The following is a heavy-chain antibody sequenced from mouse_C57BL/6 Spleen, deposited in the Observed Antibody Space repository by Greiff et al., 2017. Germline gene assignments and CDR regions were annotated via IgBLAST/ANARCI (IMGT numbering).Heavy chain of an antibody. D-gene: IGHD2-4*01. J-gene: IGHJ3*01. V-gene: IGHV1-72*01. CDR2: IDPNSGGP. Sequence: QVQLQQPGAELVKPGASVKLSCKASGYTFPSYWMHWVKQRPGRGLEWIGRIDPNSGGPKYNEKCKSKATLTVDKPSSTGDMQLSSLTSEDSAVYYCARWGTMITKAWFAYWGQETLVTVSA. CDR3: ARWGTMITKAWFAY. CDR1: GYTFPSYW.